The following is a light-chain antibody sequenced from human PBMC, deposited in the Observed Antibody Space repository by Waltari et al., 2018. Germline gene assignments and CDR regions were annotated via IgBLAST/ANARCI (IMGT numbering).Light chain of an antibody. Sequence: EIVLTQSPATLSLSQGARAILSCRARQSVSKYLAWYQQKPGQAPRLLIYGASSRATGIPDRFSGSGSGTDFSLTISRLEPEDFAVYYCQQYVSLPATFGQGTKVEIE. V-gene: IGKV3-20*01. CDR3: QQYVSLPAT. J-gene: IGKJ1*01. CDR1: QSVSKY. CDR2: GAS.